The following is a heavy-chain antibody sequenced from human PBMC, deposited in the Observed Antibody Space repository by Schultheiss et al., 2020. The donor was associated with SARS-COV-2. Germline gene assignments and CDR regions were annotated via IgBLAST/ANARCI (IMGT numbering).Heavy chain of an antibody. V-gene: IGHV4-39*07. CDR1: GGSIRSSTHY. J-gene: IGHJ5*02. D-gene: IGHD2-2*01. CDR2: IFYSGNT. Sequence: SETLSLTCTVSGGSIRSSTHYWGWIRQPPGKGLEWIGSIFYSGNTYYNPSLKSRVTISVDTSKNQFSLKLSSVTAADTAVYYCARASCSSTSCSTNWFDPWGQGTLVTVSS. CDR3: ARASCSSTSCSTNWFDP.